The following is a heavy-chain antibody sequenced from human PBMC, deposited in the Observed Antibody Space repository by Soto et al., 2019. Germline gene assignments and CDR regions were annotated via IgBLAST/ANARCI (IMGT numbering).Heavy chain of an antibody. Sequence: VQLMQSGAEVKKPGSSVKVSCKASGGTFSSHSINWVRQAPGQGLEWMGGIITLFGTSNYAQNFQGRVTITADQSTSTAYMALNSLTSDDTAGYYCAREVGYGDFSAALLDWGQGTLVTVSS. CDR1: GGTFSSHS. V-gene: IGHV1-69*01. J-gene: IGHJ4*02. CDR2: IITLFGTS. CDR3: AREVGYGDFSAALLD. D-gene: IGHD2-21*02.